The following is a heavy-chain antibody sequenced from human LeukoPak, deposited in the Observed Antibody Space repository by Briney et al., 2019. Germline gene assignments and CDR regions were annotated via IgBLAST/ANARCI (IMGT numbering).Heavy chain of an antibody. CDR1: GGSIGSGDYY. J-gene: IGHJ3*02. V-gene: IGHV4-30-4*08. CDR2: IYYSGST. CDR3: ARVSTMIVVVKVPDAFDI. D-gene: IGHD3-22*01. Sequence: SGTLFLTCTVSGGSIGSGDYYWSWIRQPPGKGLEWIGYIYYSGSTYYNPSLKSRVTISVDTSKNQFSLKLSSVTAADTAVYYCARVSTMIVVVKVPDAFDIWGQGTMVTVSS.